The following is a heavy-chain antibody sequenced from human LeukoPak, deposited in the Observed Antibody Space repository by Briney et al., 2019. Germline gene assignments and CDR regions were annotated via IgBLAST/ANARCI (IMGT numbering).Heavy chain of an antibody. Sequence: PGGSLRLSCAASGFTFSSYSMNWVRQAPGKGLEWVSSISSSSSYIYYADSVKGRFTISRDNAKNTLYLQMNSLRAEDTAVYYCARMLNSYGDAFDIWGQGTMVTVSS. CDR1: GFTFSSYS. CDR3: ARMLNSYGDAFDI. CDR2: ISSSSSYI. V-gene: IGHV3-21*01. J-gene: IGHJ3*02. D-gene: IGHD2-8*01.